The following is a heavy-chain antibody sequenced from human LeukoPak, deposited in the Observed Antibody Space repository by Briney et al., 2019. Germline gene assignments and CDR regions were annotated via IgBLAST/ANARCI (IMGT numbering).Heavy chain of an antibody. CDR2: ISSSGSTI. V-gene: IGHV3-48*03. D-gene: IGHD1-26*01. CDR1: GFTFSSYE. CDR3: ARQGSGSYSC. J-gene: IGHJ3*01. Sequence: GGSLRLSCAASGFTFSSYEMNWVRQAPGTGLEWVSYISSSGSTIYYADSVKGRFTISRDNAKNSLYLQMNSLRAEDTAVYYCARQGSGSYSCWGQGTMVTVSS.